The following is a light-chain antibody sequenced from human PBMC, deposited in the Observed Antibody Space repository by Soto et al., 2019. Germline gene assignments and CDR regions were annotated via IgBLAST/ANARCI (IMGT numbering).Light chain of an antibody. Sequence: DIQMTQSPSTLSASVGDRVTITCRASQSISSWLAWYQQKPGKAPKLLIYDASSLESGVPSRFSGSGSGTEFTLIISSLQPDDFATYYCQQYNSYWTFGLGTKVEIK. J-gene: IGKJ1*01. CDR3: QQYNSYWT. CDR2: DAS. CDR1: QSISSW. V-gene: IGKV1-5*01.